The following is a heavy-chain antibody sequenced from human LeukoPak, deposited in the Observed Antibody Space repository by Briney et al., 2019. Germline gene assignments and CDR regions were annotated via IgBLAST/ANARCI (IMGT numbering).Heavy chain of an antibody. J-gene: IGHJ4*02. V-gene: IGHV4-39*01. D-gene: IGHD3-16*02. Sequence: PSETLSLTCTVSGGSISSSSYYWGWIRQPPGKGLEWIGSIYYSGSTYYNPSLKSRVTISVDTSKNQFSLKLSSETAADTAVYYCARQSDYVWGSYRPTTYYFDYWGQGTLVTVSS. CDR2: IYYSGST. CDR3: ARQSDYVWGSYRPTTYYFDY. CDR1: GGSISSSSYY.